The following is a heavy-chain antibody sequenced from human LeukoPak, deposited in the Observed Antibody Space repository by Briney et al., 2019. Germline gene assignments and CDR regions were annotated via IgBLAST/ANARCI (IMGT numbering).Heavy chain of an antibody. V-gene: IGHV3-23*01. CDR1: GFTFTTYG. D-gene: IGHD1-14*01. J-gene: IGHJ6*03. Sequence: PGGSLRLSCAASGFTFTTYGMIWVRQAPGEGLEWVLGISGSGSNTYYADSAKGRFTSSRDYSKRTVYLQMNSLRAEDTAVYYCAKNGEPHYYMDVLGKGTTVTVSS. CDR3: AKNGEPHYYMDV. CDR2: ISGSGSNT.